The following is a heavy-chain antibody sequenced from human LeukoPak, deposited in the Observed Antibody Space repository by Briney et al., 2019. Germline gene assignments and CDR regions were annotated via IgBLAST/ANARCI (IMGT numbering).Heavy chain of an antibody. CDR1: GFTFGDYA. CDR2: IRSKAFDETT. J-gene: IGHJ4*02. D-gene: IGHD3-10*01. Sequence: GGSLRLSCTASGFTFGDYAMSWVRQVPGKGLQWVGFIRSKAFDETTEYAASVKGRFTISRDDSKSIAYLQMNSLKIEDTAVYYCASSFGQLSFFDYWGQGALVTVSS. V-gene: IGHV3-49*04. CDR3: ASSFGQLSFFDY.